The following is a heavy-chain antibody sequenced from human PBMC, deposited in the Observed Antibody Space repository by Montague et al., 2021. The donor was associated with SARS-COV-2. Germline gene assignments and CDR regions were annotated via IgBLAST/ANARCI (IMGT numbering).Heavy chain of an antibody. J-gene: IGHJ3*02. CDR1: GDSFNSPKYY. CDR3: ARGSYGSGSYHAFDI. Sequence: SETLSLTCTVSGDSFNSPKYYCAWIRQPPGKGLEWIGSSYYSGTTYDXXXLRSQVTISVDTSKTQFSLKMNSVTAADTAVYYCARGSYGSGSYHAFDIWSQGTVVAVSS. V-gene: IGHV4-39*01. CDR2: SYYSGTT. D-gene: IGHD3-10*01.